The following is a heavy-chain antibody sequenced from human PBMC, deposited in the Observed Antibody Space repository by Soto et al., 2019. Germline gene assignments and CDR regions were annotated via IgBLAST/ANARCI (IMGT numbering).Heavy chain of an antibody. Sequence: GGSLRLSCTASGFTFEDHAMHWVRQAPGKGLEWVSSISWDSENIGYADFAKGRFTISRDNGKQYLYLQMNSLRAEDTALYYCAKDRGSSSAGIDYWGQGSLVTVSS. CDR1: GFTFEDHA. J-gene: IGHJ4*02. CDR3: AKDRGSSSAGIDY. D-gene: IGHD6-6*01. V-gene: IGHV3-9*01. CDR2: ISWDSENI.